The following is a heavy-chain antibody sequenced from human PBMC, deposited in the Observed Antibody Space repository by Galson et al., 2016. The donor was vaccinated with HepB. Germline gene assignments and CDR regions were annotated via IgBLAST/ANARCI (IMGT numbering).Heavy chain of an antibody. V-gene: IGHV3-30-3*01. J-gene: IGHJ4*02. Sequence: SLRLSCAASDFTFSDYTMHWVRQAPGKGLEWVAVISYDGSGKFYTDSVKGRFTISRDNSENTLYLQMNSLRAEDTAVYYCARSASYYDSNGYYRDPFDFWGPGTLVTVSS. CDR3: ARSASYYDSNGYYRDPFDF. CDR1: DFTFSDYT. D-gene: IGHD3-22*01. CDR2: ISYDGSGK.